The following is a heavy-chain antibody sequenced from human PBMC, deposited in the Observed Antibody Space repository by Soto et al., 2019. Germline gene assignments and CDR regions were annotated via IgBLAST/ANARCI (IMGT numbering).Heavy chain of an antibody. CDR2: IIPIFGTA. CDR1: GGTFSSYA. Sequence: ASVKVSCKASGGTFSSYAISWVRQAPGQGLEWMGGIIPIFGTANYAQKFQGRVTITADESTSTDYMELSSLRSEDTAVYYCARVTKYLSREYYFDYWGQGTLVTVSS. V-gene: IGHV1-69*13. D-gene: IGHD2-2*01. J-gene: IGHJ4*02. CDR3: ARVTKYLSREYYFDY.